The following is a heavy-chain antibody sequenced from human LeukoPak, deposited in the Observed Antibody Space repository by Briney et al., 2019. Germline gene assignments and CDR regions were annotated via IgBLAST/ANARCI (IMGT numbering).Heavy chain of an antibody. D-gene: IGHD4-23*01. V-gene: IGHV3-48*03. CDR1: GFTFSSYE. CDR3: ASTDYGGNSYYFDY. CDR2: ISNSDSTI. Sequence: PGGSLRLSCAASGFTFSSYEMNWVRQAPGRGLEWVSYISNSDSTIYYADSVKGRFTISRDNAKNSLYLQMNSLRAEDTAVYYCASTDYGGNSYYFDYWGQGTLVTVSS. J-gene: IGHJ4*02.